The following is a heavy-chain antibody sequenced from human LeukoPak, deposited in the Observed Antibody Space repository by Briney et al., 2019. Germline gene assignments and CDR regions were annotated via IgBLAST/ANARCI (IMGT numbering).Heavy chain of an antibody. V-gene: IGHV1-2*02. CDR3: ARSGVTTIPNFDY. J-gene: IGHJ4*02. CDR2: INPNSGAT. CDR1: GYTFTDYY. D-gene: IGHD5-12*01. Sequence: ASVKVSCKASGYTFTDYYMHWVRQAPGQGLEWMVWINPNSGATNSVQKFQGRVTMTRDTSISTAYMELNGLRSDDTAVYYCARSGVTTIPNFDYWGQGTLVTVSS.